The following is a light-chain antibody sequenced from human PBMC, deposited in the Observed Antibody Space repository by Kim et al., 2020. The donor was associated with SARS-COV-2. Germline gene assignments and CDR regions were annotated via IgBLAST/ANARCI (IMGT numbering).Light chain of an antibody. V-gene: IGKV1-33*01. CDR2: AAS. Sequence: SDSVGDIVTIAGQASQDISNHLIWYQQKPRKAPKLLIYAASNLQTGVPSRFSGSGSGTDFAFTISSLQPEDIATYYCQQYHNLPYTFGQGTKLEI. CDR3: QQYHNLPYT. CDR1: QDISNH. J-gene: IGKJ2*01.